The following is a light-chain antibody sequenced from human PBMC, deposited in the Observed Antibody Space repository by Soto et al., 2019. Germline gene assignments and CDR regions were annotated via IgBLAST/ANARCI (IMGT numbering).Light chain of an antibody. CDR3: CSFTGSYTWL. Sequence: QSALTQPRSVSGSPGQSVTISCTGTNRDVGGYNYVSWYQQHPGKAPRFMISDVNKRPSGVPDRFSGSKSGNTAYLTISGLQAEDEADYYCCSFTGSYTWLFGGGTKLTVL. J-gene: IGLJ3*02. V-gene: IGLV2-11*01. CDR2: DVN. CDR1: NRDVGGYNY.